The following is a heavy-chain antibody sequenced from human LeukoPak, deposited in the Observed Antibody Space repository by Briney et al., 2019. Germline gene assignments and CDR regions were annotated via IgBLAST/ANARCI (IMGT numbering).Heavy chain of an antibody. CDR3: ARGIRDFDY. CDR1: GFTFSSYA. CDR2: ISSNGGST. V-gene: IGHV3-64*01. D-gene: IGHD2-15*01. Sequence: GGSLRLSCVASGFTFSSYAMHWVRQAPGKGLEYVSAISSNGGSTYYANSVKGRFTISRDNSKNTLYLQMGSLRAEDMAVYYCARGIRDFDYWGQGTLVTVSS. J-gene: IGHJ4*02.